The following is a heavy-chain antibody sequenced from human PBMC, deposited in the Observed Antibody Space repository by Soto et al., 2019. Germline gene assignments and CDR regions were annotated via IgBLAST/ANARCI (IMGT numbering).Heavy chain of an antibody. J-gene: IGHJ4*02. CDR1: GGTFTAYV. D-gene: IGHD4-17*01. CDR3: ATLPAHYYGEYYHFHY. V-gene: IGHV1-69*12. CDR2: IIPIFGAV. Sequence: QVQLVQSGAEVRKPGSSVTVSCEASGGTFTAYVITWVRQAPGQGLEWMGGIIPIFGAVNYAHKFQGRVTITADESTTTVYMELGSLRSEDTAVYYCATLPAHYYGEYYHFHYWCQGTLVTVSS.